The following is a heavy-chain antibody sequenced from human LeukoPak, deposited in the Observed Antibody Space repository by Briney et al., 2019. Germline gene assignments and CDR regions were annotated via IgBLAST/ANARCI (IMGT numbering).Heavy chain of an antibody. V-gene: IGHV3-23*01. Sequence: GGSLRLSCAASGFTFSSYAMSWVRQAPGKGLEWVSAISGSGGSTYYADSVKGRFTISRDNSKNSLYLQMNSLRAEDTAVYYCARDSYYGSGSYYIGDYWGQGTLVTVSS. CDR2: ISGSGGST. CDR3: ARDSYYGSGSYYIGDY. CDR1: GFTFSSYA. J-gene: IGHJ4*02. D-gene: IGHD3-10*01.